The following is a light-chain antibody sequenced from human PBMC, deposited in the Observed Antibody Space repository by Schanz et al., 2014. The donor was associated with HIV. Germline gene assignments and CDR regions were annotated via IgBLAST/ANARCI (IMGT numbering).Light chain of an antibody. V-gene: IGKV3-20*01. Sequence: TQSPATLSVSPGERAALSCRASQSVTSNLLAWYQQKPGQAPRLLIYGASTRAPGIPDRFSGSGSGTDFTLTISRVEPEDLAVYYCQQYGNSPKTFGQGTKLEI. CDR2: GAS. CDR1: QSVTSNL. CDR3: QQYGNSPKT. J-gene: IGKJ2*01.